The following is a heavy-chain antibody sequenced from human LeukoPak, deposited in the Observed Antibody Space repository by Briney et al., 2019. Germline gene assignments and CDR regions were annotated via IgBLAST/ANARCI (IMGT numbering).Heavy chain of an antibody. CDR3: STGSGHAFDI. J-gene: IGHJ3*02. Sequence: GGSLRLSCAASGFTFSSYWMHWVRQVPGKGLVWVSRINSDGSSTSYADSVKGRFTISRDNAKDTLYVQTNSLRAEDTAVYYCSTGSGHAFDIWGRGTMVTVSS. CDR1: GFTFSSYW. D-gene: IGHD3-10*01. CDR2: INSDGSST. V-gene: IGHV3-74*01.